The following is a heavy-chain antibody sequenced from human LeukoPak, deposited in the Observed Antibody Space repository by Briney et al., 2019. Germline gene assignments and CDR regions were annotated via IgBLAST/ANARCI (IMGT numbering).Heavy chain of an antibody. CDR1: GGSISSGGYY. CDR2: IYYSGST. V-gene: IGHV4-31*03. CDR3: ARGYCSGGSCYFDPGRYFDY. J-gene: IGHJ4*02. Sequence: PSETLSLTCTVSGGSISSGGYYWRWIRQHPGRGLEWIGYIYYSGSTYYNPSLKSRVTISVDTSKNQFSLKLSSVTAADTAVYYCARGYCSGGSCYFDPGRYFDYWGQGTLVTVSS. D-gene: IGHD2-15*01.